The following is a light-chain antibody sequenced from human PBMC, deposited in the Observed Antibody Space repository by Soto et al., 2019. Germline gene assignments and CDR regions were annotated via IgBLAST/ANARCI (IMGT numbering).Light chain of an antibody. V-gene: IGKV2-30*01. Sequence: DVVVTQSPLSLPVTLGQPASISCRSSQSLVYSDGHTYLSWSQQRPGQSPRRLIYEVSNRDSGVPDRFSGSGSCTDFTLKISRVEAEDVGVDYCMQGTHWPISFGVGTQVHIK. CDR3: MQGTHWPIS. CDR1: QSLVYSDGHTY. J-gene: IGKJ4*01. CDR2: EVS.